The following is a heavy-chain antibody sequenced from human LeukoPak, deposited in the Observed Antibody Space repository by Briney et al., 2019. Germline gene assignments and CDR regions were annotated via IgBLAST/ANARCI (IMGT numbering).Heavy chain of an antibody. J-gene: IGHJ3*02. CDR3: ARDLVTVTKGFDI. Sequence: PSETLSLTCAVSDDSFSSHYWTWIRQPPGKGLQWIGYISYIGSTNYNPSLKSRVTISIDTSKNQFSLKLSSVTAADTAVYYCARDLVTVTKGFDIWGQGTMVSVSS. CDR2: ISYIGST. D-gene: IGHD4-17*01. V-gene: IGHV4-59*11. CDR1: DDSFSSHY.